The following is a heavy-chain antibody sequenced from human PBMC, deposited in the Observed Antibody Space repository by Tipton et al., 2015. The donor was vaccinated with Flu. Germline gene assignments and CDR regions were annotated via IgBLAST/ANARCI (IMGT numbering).Heavy chain of an antibody. CDR3: ARGVYCGGDCYSLGYFDL. D-gene: IGHD2-21*02. Sequence: TLSLTCTVSGGSISSGSYYWSWLRQPAGKGLEWIGRIYTSGSTNYNPSLKSRVTISVDTSKNQFSLKLSSVTAADTAVYYCARGVYCGGDCYSLGYFDLWGRGTLVTVSS. J-gene: IGHJ2*01. CDR1: GGSISSGSYY. V-gene: IGHV4-61*02. CDR2: IYTSGST.